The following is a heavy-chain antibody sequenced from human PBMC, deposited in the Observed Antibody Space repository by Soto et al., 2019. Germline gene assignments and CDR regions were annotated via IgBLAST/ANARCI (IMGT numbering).Heavy chain of an antibody. D-gene: IGHD3-3*01. CDR1: GYTVTGYY. CDR2: INPNSGGT. J-gene: IGHJ5*02. Sequence: ASVKVSCKASGYTVTGYYMHWVRRAPGQVLEWMGWINPNSGGTNYAQKFQGRVTMTRDTSISTAYMELSRLRSDDTAVYYCARPYYDFWSGYSSYNWFDPWGQGTLVTVSS. V-gene: IGHV1-2*02. CDR3: ARPYYDFWSGYSSYNWFDP.